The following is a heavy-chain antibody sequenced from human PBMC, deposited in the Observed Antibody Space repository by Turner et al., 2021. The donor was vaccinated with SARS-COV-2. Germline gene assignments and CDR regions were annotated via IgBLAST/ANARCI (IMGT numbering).Heavy chain of an antibody. CDR2: ISSSSSYI. Sequence: EVQLVESGGGLVKPGGSLRLSCAASGFTFSSYSMNWVRQSPGKGLEWVSSISSSSSYIYYADSVKCRFTISRYNAKNSLYLQMNSLRAEDTAVYYCARDHRPVVVPAAKRAGSYYYGMDVWGQGTTVTVSS. V-gene: IGHV3-21*01. J-gene: IGHJ6*02. CDR3: ARDHRPVVVPAAKRAGSYYYGMDV. D-gene: IGHD2-2*01. CDR1: GFTFSSYS.